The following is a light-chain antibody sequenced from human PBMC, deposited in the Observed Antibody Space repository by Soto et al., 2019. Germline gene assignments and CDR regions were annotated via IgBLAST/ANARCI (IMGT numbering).Light chain of an antibody. CDR2: AAS. CDR3: QQSYSTPYT. CDR1: QTISTS. Sequence: DIQMTQSPSSLSASVGDRVTITCRASQTISTSLNWYQQKPGQAPKLLIHAASSLQSGVPSRFSGSASGTDFTLTISSLQPEDFATYYCQQSYSTPYTFGQGTKLEIK. V-gene: IGKV1-39*01. J-gene: IGKJ2*01.